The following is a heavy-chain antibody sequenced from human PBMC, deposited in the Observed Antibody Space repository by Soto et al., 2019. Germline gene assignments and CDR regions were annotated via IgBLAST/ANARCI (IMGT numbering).Heavy chain of an antibody. CDR2: VYYRGRS. CDR1: GGSVTNSSYY. CDR3: VSQRTTVPTQAYFDY. Sequence: KPSETLSLTCTVSGGSVTNSSYYWGWIRQSPGKGLEWIGSVYYRGRSYSKSSVKSRVTISVDTSKNLFSLSLNSVTASDTAVYFCVSQRTTVPTQAYFDYWGPGALVTVSS. J-gene: IGHJ4*02. D-gene: IGHD4-17*01. V-gene: IGHV4-39*01.